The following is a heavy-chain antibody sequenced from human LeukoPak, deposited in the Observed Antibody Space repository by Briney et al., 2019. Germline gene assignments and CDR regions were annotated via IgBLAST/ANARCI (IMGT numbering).Heavy chain of an antibody. CDR2: ISSSSSYT. V-gene: IGHV3-11*05. J-gene: IGHJ6*02. Sequence: GGSLRLPCAASGFTFSDYYMSWIRQAPGKGLEWVSYISSSSSYTNYADSVKGRFTISRDNAKNSLYLQMNSLRAEDTAVYYCARAYYDSTYGMDVWGQGTTVTVSS. CDR3: ARAYYDSTYGMDV. D-gene: IGHD3-22*01. CDR1: GFTFSDYY.